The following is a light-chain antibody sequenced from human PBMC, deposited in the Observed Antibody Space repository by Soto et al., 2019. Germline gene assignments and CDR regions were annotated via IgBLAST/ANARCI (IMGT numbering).Light chain of an antibody. V-gene: IGLV2-14*01. CDR2: EVT. CDR1: SSDVGDNNY. Sequence: QSALTQPASVSGSPGQSITISCTGTSSDVGDNNYVSWYQQHPGKAPKLMIYEVTHRPSGISNRFSGSKSGNTASLTISGLQAEDEADYYFSSYTSSSTLYVFGTGTKLTVL. J-gene: IGLJ1*01. CDR3: SSYTSSSTLYV.